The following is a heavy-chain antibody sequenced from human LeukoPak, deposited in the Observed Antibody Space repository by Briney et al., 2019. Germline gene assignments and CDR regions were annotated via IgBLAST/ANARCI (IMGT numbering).Heavy chain of an antibody. CDR2: ISYDGSNK. V-gene: IGHV3-30*04. CDR3: AKDTGWFGEPSYNWFDP. D-gene: IGHD3-10*01. CDR1: GFTFSSYV. Sequence: PGGSLRLSCAASGFTFSSYVMHWVRQAPGKGLEWVAVISYDGSNKYYADSVKGRFTISRDNSKNTLYLQMNSLRAEDTAVYYCAKDTGWFGEPSYNWFDPWGQGTLVTVSS. J-gene: IGHJ5*02.